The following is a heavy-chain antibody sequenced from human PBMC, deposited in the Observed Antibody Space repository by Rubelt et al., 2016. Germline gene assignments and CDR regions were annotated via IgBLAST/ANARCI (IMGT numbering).Heavy chain of an antibody. CDR2: ISAYNGNT. J-gene: IGHJ4*02. CDR3: AREWQQLKFDY. Sequence: VRQAPGQGLEWMGWISAYNGNTNYAQKLQGRVTMTTDTSTSTAYMELRSLRSDDTAVYYCAREWQQLKFDYWGQGTLVTVSS. V-gene: IGHV1-18*01. D-gene: IGHD6-13*01.